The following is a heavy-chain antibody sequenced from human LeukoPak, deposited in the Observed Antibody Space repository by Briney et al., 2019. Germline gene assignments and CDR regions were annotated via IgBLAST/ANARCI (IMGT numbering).Heavy chain of an antibody. Sequence: GGSLRLSCAASGFTFSSYEMNWVRQAPGKGLEWVSYISSSGSTIYYADSVKGRFTISRDNAKNSLYLQMNSLRAEDTAVYYCARDLGDYGDSYYYYYGMDVWGQGTTVAVSS. CDR3: ARDLGDYGDSYYYYYGMDV. J-gene: IGHJ6*02. CDR2: ISSSGSTI. D-gene: IGHD4-17*01. CDR1: GFTFSSYE. V-gene: IGHV3-48*03.